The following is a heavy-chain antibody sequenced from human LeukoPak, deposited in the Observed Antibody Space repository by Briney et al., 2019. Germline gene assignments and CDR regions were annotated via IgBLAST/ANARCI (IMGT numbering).Heavy chain of an antibody. D-gene: IGHD6-13*01. CDR2: ISGSGDST. CDR3: ARGVIAAAGFFDF. Sequence: PGGSLRLSCAASGFTFSSYTMRWVRQAPGKGLGWVSAISGSGDSTYYADSVKGRFTTSRDNSKNTLFLQMNSLRAEDTAVYYCARGVIAAAGFFDFWGQGALVTVSS. J-gene: IGHJ4*02. CDR1: GFTFSSYT. V-gene: IGHV3-23*01.